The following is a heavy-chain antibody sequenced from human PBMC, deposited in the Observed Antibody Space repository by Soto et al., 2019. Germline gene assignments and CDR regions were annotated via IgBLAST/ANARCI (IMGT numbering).Heavy chain of an antibody. CDR2: IYSGGST. CDR3: ARDLYSGSYYSWFGP. V-gene: IGHV3-53*01. Sequence: GGSLRLSCAASGFTVSSNYMSWVRQAPGKGLEWVSVIYSGGSTYYADSVKGRFTISRDNSKNTLYLQMNSLRAEDTAVYYCARDLYSGSYYSWFGPWGQGTLVTVSS. CDR1: GFTVSSNY. D-gene: IGHD1-26*01. J-gene: IGHJ5*02.